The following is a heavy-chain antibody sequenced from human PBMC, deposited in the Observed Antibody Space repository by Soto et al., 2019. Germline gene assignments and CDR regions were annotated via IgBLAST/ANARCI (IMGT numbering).Heavy chain of an antibody. Sequence: SETLSLTCTVSGGSISSGGYYWSWIRQHPGKGLEWIGYIYYSGSTYYNPSLKSRVTISVDTSKNQFSLKLSSVTAADTAVYYCARDRIAAAGTHYYYYYGMDVWGQGTTVTVSS. J-gene: IGHJ6*02. CDR1: GGSISSGGYY. V-gene: IGHV4-31*03. CDR3: ARDRIAAAGTHYYYYYGMDV. D-gene: IGHD6-13*01. CDR2: IYYSGST.